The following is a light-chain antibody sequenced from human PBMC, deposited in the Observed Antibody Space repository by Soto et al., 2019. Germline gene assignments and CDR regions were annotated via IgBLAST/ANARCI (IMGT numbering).Light chain of an antibody. CDR2: AAF. CDR3: QQADSFPIT. CDR1: EAITRR. Sequence: DIQMTQSTSSVSASVGDRVTVSCRAREAITRRLAWYQQKPGNAPTLLIYAAFILQSGVPSRFSGYGSGTDFTLSLSSLRPEDFATYYCQQADSFPITFGQGTRLEI. J-gene: IGKJ5*01. V-gene: IGKV1-12*01.